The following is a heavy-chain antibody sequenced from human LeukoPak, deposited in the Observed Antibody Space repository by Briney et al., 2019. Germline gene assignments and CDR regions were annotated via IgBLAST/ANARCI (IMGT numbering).Heavy chain of an antibody. CDR3: ARDYKYAFDN. CDR2: IGIDSGNT. CDR1: GFTFSDYS. D-gene: IGHD5-24*01. Sequence: GGSLRLSCAASGFTFSDYSMNWVRQAPGKGLEWISYIGIDSGNTNYADSVKGRFTISGDKAKNSLCLQMNSLQVEDTAVYYCARDYKYAFDNWGQGTLVTVSS. J-gene: IGHJ4*02. V-gene: IGHV3-48*01.